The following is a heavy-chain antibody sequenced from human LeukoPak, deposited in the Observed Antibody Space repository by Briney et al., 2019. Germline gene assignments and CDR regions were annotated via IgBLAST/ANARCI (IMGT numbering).Heavy chain of an antibody. J-gene: IGHJ4*02. V-gene: IGHV3-30*18. CDR3: AKDPDIVVVPAKPTGFDY. CDR1: GFTFSSYG. D-gene: IGHD2-2*01. CDR2: ISYDGSNK. Sequence: PGGSLRLSCAASGFTFSSYGMHWVRQAPGKGLEWVAVISYDGSNKYYADSVKGRFTISRDNSKNTLYLKMNSLRAEDTAVYYCAKDPDIVVVPAKPTGFDYWGQGTLVTVSS.